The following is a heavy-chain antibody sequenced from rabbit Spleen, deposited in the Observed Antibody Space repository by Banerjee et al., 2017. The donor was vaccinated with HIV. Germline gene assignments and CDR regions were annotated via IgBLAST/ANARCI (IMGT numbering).Heavy chain of an antibody. CDR2: IDAGSSGSD. Sequence: QEQLEESGGGLVQPEGSLTLTCAASGFSFSAIYYICWVRQAPGKGLEWIACIDAGSSGSDYYANWAKGRFTVSKTASTTVTLQMTSLTVADTATYFCARDLVGVIGWNFILWGPGTLVTVS. D-gene: IGHD1-1*01. CDR3: ARDLVGVIGWNFIL. J-gene: IGHJ4*01. V-gene: IGHV1S45*01. CDR1: GFSFSAIYY.